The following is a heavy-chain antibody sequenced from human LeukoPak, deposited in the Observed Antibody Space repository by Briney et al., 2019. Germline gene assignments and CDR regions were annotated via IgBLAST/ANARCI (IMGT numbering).Heavy chain of an antibody. CDR2: IIPIFGTA. V-gene: IGHV1-69*05. D-gene: IGHD2-15*01. Sequence: SSVKVSCKASGGTFSSYAISWVRQAPGQGLEWMGGIIPIFGTANYAQKFQGRVTITTDESTSTAYMELSSLRSEDTAVYYCARDLGCSGGSCAWGVDAFDIWGQGTMVTVSS. CDR1: GGTFSSYA. J-gene: IGHJ3*02. CDR3: ARDLGCSGGSCAWGVDAFDI.